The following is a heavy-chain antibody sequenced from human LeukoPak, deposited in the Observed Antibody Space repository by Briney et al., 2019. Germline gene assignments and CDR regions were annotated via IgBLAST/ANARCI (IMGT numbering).Heavy chain of an antibody. J-gene: IGHJ4*02. CDR3: ARSSYYYDTQLDY. CDR2: IYPGDSDT. CDR1: GYSFTNYW. D-gene: IGHD3-22*01. V-gene: IGHV5-51*03. Sequence: GESLKISCKGSGYSFTNYWIGWVRQMPGKGLEWMGIIYPGDSDTRYSPSFQGQVTISADKSTSTAYLQWSSLKASDTAMYYCARSSYYYDTQLDYWGRGTLVTVSS.